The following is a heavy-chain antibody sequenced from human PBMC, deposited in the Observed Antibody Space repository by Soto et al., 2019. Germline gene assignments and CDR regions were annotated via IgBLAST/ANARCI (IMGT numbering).Heavy chain of an antibody. CDR2: ITPMFGIG. CDR3: AQTLGSAVAGPGRFDL. Sequence: QVQLVQSGAEVKKSGSSVKVSCKASGGTFNRYAISWLRQAPGQGPEWMGGITPMFGIGNYAQKFQGRVTITADESTTTVHMELRRLTCEDTAVYYCAQTLGSAVAGPGRFDLWGRGTRVIVSS. D-gene: IGHD6-19*01. J-gene: IGHJ2*01. CDR1: GGTFNRYA. V-gene: IGHV1-69*12.